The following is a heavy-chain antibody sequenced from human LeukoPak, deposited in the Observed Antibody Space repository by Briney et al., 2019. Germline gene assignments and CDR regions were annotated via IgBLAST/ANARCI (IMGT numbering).Heavy chain of an antibody. V-gene: IGHV1-24*01. Sequence: GASVKVSCKVSGFTLTELSIHWVRQAPGKGPEWMGGFDPENRKTVYAQKFQGRVTMTEDTSTDTAYMEVTSLRFEDTAVYYCARGDSLTFLDAFDIWGQGTTVTVS. J-gene: IGHJ3*02. CDR3: ARGDSLTFLDAFDI. CDR2: FDPENRKT. CDR1: GFTLTELS. D-gene: IGHD2/OR15-2a*01.